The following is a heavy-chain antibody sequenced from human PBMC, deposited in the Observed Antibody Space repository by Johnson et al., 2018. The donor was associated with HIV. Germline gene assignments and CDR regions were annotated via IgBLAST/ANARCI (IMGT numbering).Heavy chain of an antibody. CDR1: GFTFSSYA. D-gene: IGHD3-10*01. V-gene: IGHV3-30*04. CDR2: SSSDESNK. Sequence: QVQLVESGGGVVQPGRSLRLSCAASGFTFSSYAMHWVRQAPGKGLEWVAVSSSDESNKYYLDSVKGRFSISRDNSRKTLYLQMSSLRAEDTAMYFCAREGYYASRGTFDIWGEGTMVTVSS. J-gene: IGHJ3*02. CDR3: AREGYYASRGTFDI.